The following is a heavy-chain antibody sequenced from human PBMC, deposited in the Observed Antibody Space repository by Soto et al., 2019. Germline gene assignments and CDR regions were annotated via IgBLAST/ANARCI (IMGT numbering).Heavy chain of an antibody. Sequence: PGGSLRLSCAASGFTFSSYAMSWVRQAPGKGLEWVSAISGSGGSTYYADSVRGRFTISRDNSKNTLYLQMNSLRGEDTAVYYCTRLFATYYYYIDVWGNGTTVTVSS. V-gene: IGHV3-23*01. CDR3: TRLFATYYYYIDV. J-gene: IGHJ6*03. CDR1: GFTFSSYA. CDR2: ISGSGGST.